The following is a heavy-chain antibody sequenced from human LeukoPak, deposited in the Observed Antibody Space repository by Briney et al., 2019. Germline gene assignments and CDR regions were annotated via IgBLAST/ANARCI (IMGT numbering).Heavy chain of an antibody. D-gene: IGHD3-10*01. Sequence: KPSETLSLTCAVYGGSFSGYYWSWIRQPPGKGLEWIGEINHSGSTNYSPSLKSRVTISVDTSKNQFSLELSSVTAADTAVYYCARGSFFYYGSGSRNWFDPWGQGTLVTVSS. CDR2: INHSGST. J-gene: IGHJ5*02. CDR1: GGSFSGYY. CDR3: ARGSFFYYGSGSRNWFDP. V-gene: IGHV4-34*01.